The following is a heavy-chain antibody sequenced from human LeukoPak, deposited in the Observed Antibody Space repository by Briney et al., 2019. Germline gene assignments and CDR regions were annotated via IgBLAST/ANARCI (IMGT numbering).Heavy chain of an antibody. CDR1: GYTFTGYY. V-gene: IGHV1-2*02. Sequence: ASVKVSCKASGYTFTGYYMHWVRQAPGQGLEWMGWINPNSGGTNYAQKFQGRVTMTRDTSISTAYMELSRLRSDDTAVYYCARDRGRKLSITMVRGRDDYHYYMDVWGKGTTVTISS. D-gene: IGHD3-10*01. J-gene: IGHJ6*03. CDR2: INPNSGGT. CDR3: ARDRGRKLSITMVRGRDDYHYYMDV.